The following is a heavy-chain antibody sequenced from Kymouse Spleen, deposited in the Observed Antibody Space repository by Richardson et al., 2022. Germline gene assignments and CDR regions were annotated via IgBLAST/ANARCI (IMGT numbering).Heavy chain of an antibody. CDR2: IWYDGSNK. Sequence: QVQLVESGGGVVQPGRSLRLSCAASGFTFSSYGMHWVRQAPGKGLEWVAVIWYDGSNKYYADSVKGRFTISRDNSKNTLYLQMNSLRAEDTAVYYCAREEGITMVRGVIPGNYYYYYYGMDVWGQGTTVTVSS. D-gene: IGHD3-10*01. CDR3: AREEGITMVRGVIPGNYYYYYYGMDV. V-gene: IGHV3-33*01. J-gene: IGHJ6*02. CDR1: GFTFSSYG.